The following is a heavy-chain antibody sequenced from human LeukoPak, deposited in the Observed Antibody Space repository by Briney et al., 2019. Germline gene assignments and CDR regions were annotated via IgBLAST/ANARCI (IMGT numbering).Heavy chain of an antibody. CDR2: IYYSGST. Sequence: SETLSLTCTVSGGSVSDYYWSWIRQPPGKGLECIGYIYYSGSTNYNPSLKSRVTISVDTSKNQFSLKLSSVTAADTAVYYCARGTGLQLVFGYWGQGTLVTVSS. J-gene: IGHJ4*02. CDR3: ARGTGLQLVFGY. D-gene: IGHD6-13*01. V-gene: IGHV4-59*02. CDR1: GGSVSDYY.